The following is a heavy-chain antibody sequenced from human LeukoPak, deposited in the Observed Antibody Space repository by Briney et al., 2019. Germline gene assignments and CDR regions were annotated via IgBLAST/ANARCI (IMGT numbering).Heavy chain of an antibody. D-gene: IGHD6-13*01. Sequence: SETLSLTCAVYGGSFSGYYWSWIRQPPGKGLEWIGEINHSGSTNYNPSLKSRVTISIDTSKNQFSLKLSSVTAADTAVYYCARGGRVTAAGSLYYFDYWGQGTLVTVSS. CDR3: ARGGRVTAAGSLYYFDY. CDR2: INHSGST. J-gene: IGHJ4*02. CDR1: GGSFSGYY. V-gene: IGHV4-34*01.